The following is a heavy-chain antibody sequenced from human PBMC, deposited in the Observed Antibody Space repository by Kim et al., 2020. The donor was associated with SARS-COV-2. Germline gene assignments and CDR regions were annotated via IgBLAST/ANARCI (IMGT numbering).Heavy chain of an antibody. Sequence: SVKVSCKVSGYTLTELSMHWVRQAPGKGLEWMGGFDPEDGETIYAQKFQGRVTMTEDTSTDTAYMELSSLRSEDTAVYYCATAPLITMVHSWFDPWGQGTLVTVSS. CDR1: GYTLTELS. CDR2: FDPEDGET. D-gene: IGHD3-10*01. CDR3: ATAPLITMVHSWFDP. J-gene: IGHJ5*02. V-gene: IGHV1-24*01.